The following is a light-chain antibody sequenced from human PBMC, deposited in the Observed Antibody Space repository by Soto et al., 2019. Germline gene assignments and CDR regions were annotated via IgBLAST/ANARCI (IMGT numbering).Light chain of an antibody. Sequence: EDRFTITCRASQSISGWLAWYQQKPGKAPKVLIFDASSLESGVPSRFSGSGSATEFTLTISSLQPDDFATYYCQQYSTYPWTFGQGTKVDIK. CDR3: QQYSTYPWT. CDR2: DAS. V-gene: IGKV1-5*01. CDR1: QSISGW. J-gene: IGKJ1*01.